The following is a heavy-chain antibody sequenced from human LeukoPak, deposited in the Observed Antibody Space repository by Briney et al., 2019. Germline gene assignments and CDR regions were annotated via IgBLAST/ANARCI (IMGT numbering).Heavy chain of an antibody. D-gene: IGHD6-13*01. V-gene: IGHV3-7*01. Sequence: GGSLRLSCAASGFTFSSYEMNWVRQAPGKGLEWVANIKQDGSEKYYVDSVKGRFTISRDNAKNSLYLQMNSLRAEDTAVYYCASLAAAGSPDYWGQGTLVTVSS. CDR1: GFTFSSYE. CDR3: ASLAAAGSPDY. J-gene: IGHJ4*02. CDR2: IKQDGSEK.